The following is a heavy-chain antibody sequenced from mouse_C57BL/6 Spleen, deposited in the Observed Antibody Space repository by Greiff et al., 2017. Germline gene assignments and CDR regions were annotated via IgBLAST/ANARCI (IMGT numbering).Heavy chain of an antibody. V-gene: IGHV2-9-1*01. D-gene: IGHD1-1*01. CDR1: GFSLTSYA. CDR3: ARNEDYYGSSPYFDY. CDR2: IWTGGGT. Sequence: VMLVESGPGLVAPSQSLSITCTVSGFSLTSYAISWVRQPPGKGLEWLGVIWTGGGTNYNSALKSRLSISKDNSKSQVFLKMNSLQTDDTARYYCARNEDYYGSSPYFDYWGQGTTLTVSS. J-gene: IGHJ2*01.